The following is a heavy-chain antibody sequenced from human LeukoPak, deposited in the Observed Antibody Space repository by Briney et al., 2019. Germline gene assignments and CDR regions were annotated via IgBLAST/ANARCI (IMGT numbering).Heavy chain of an antibody. Sequence: ASVKVSCKASGYTFTSYYMHWVRQAPGQGLEWMGIINPSGGSTSYAQKFQGRVTMTRDMSTSTVYMELSSLRSEDTAVYYCARATPWFGELLFADAYSGRWFDPWGQGTLVTVSS. CDR3: ARATPWFGELLFADAYSGRWFDP. D-gene: IGHD3-10*01. CDR2: INPSGGST. J-gene: IGHJ5*02. V-gene: IGHV1-46*01. CDR1: GYTFTSYY.